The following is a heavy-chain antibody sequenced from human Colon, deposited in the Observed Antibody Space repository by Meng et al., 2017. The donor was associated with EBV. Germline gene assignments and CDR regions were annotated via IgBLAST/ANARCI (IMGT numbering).Heavy chain of an antibody. J-gene: IGHJ4*02. D-gene: IGHD3-3*02. CDR2: IYYRGST. V-gene: IGHV4-39*07. CDR3: VISSHN. CDR1: GGSITSTSSY. Sequence: GSGPGLAKPSAPLPLPCTISGGSITSTSSYWGWVRQPPGKGLEWIGSIYYRGSTNYNPSLKSRISMSVDMSKNQFSLKVNSVTAADTAIYYCVISSHNWGQGTLVTVSS.